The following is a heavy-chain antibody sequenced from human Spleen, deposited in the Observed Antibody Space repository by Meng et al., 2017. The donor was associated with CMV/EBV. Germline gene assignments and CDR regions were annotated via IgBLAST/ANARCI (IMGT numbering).Heavy chain of an antibody. V-gene: IGHV1-2*02. Sequence: ASVKVSCKASGYTFTSYFIHWVRQAPGQGLEWMGWINPNSGGTNYAQKFQGRVTMTRDTSISTAYMELSRLRSDDTAVYYCARAARRGCSSTSCYLGWFDPWGQGTLVTVSS. CDR3: ARAARRGCSSTSCYLGWFDP. CDR2: INPNSGGT. CDR1: GYTFTSYF. D-gene: IGHD2-2*01. J-gene: IGHJ5*02.